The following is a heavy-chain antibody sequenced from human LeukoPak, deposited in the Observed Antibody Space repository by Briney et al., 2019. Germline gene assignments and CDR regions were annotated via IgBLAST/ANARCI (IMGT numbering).Heavy chain of an antibody. D-gene: IGHD6-6*01. CDR2: INHSGST. CDR3: AGRRPSSIAAGGWFDP. Sequence: SETLSLTCAVYGGSFSGYYWSWIRQPPGKGLEWIGEINHSGSTNYNPSLKSRVTISVDTSKNQFSLKLSSVTAADTAVYYCAGRRPSSIAAGGWFDPWGQGTLVTVSS. J-gene: IGHJ5*02. CDR1: GGSFSGYY. V-gene: IGHV4-34*01.